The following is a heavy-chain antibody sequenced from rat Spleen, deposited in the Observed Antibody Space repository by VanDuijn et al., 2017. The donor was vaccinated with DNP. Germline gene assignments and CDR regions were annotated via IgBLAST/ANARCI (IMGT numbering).Heavy chain of an antibody. CDR2: IWKHGAT. V-gene: IGHV2-41*01. CDR1: GFSLISYN. Sequence: QVQLKESGPGLVQPSQTLSLTCTVAGFSLISYNVHWVRQPPGKGLEWMGVIWKHGATRYNSALKSRLSFSSDPSKSQVFLHMNSLQTEDTAIYFCTGGGSSIYPFTYWGQGTLVTVSS. D-gene: IGHD1-2*01. J-gene: IGHJ3*01. CDR3: TGGGSSIYPFTY.